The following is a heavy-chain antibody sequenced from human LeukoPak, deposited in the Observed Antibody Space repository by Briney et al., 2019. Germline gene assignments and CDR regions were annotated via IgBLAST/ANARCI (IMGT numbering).Heavy chain of an antibody. CDR1: GGSISSYY. D-gene: IGHD2-15*01. CDR3: ARDDRGFCSGGSCYVY. J-gene: IGHJ4*02. Sequence: PSETLSLTCTVSGGSISSYYWTWIRQSAGKGLEWIGRIYTSGSTNYNPSLKSRVTMSVDTSRNQFSLKLSSVTAADTAVYYCARDDRGFCSGGSCYVYSGQGTLVTVSS. V-gene: IGHV4-4*07. CDR2: IYTSGST.